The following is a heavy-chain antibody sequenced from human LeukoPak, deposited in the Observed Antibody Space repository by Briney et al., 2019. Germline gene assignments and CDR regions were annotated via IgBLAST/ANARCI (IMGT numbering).Heavy chain of an antibody. Sequence: GASVKVSCKASGYTFTSYAMHWVRQAPGQRLEWMGWINAGNGNTKYSQEFQGRVTITRDTSASTAYMELSSLRSEDMAVYYCARGGRDSSGYYYFDYWGQGTLVTASS. D-gene: IGHD3-22*01. CDR2: INAGNGNT. CDR1: GYTFTSYA. V-gene: IGHV1-3*03. J-gene: IGHJ4*02. CDR3: ARGGRDSSGYYYFDY.